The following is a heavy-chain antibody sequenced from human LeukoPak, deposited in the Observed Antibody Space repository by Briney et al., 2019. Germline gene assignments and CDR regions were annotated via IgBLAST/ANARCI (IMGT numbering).Heavy chain of an antibody. Sequence: PETLSLTCAVYGGSFSGYYWSWIRQPPGKGLEWIGEINHSGSTNYNPSLKSRVTISVDTSKNQFSLKLSSVTAADTAVYYCASVYDSSGYYPFWGQGTLVTVSS. CDR3: ASVYDSSGYYPF. D-gene: IGHD3-22*01. V-gene: IGHV4-34*01. J-gene: IGHJ4*02. CDR2: INHSGST. CDR1: GGSFSGYY.